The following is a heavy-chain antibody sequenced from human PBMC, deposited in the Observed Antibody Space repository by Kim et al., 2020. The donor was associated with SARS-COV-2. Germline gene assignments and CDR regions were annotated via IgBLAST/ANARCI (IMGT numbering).Heavy chain of an antibody. D-gene: IGHD5-12*01. V-gene: IGHV4-39*01. Sequence: SETLSLTCTVSGGSISSSSYYWGWIRQPPGKGLEWIGSIYYSGSTYYNPSLKSRVTISVDTSKNQFSLKLSSVTAADTAVYYCARIKEYSGYDWEGVWFDPWGQGTLVTVSS. CDR2: IYYSGST. CDR3: ARIKEYSGYDWEGVWFDP. J-gene: IGHJ5*02. CDR1: GGSISSSSYY.